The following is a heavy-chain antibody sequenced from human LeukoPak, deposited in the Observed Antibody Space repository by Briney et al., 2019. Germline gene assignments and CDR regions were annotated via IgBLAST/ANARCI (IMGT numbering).Heavy chain of an antibody. J-gene: IGHJ4*02. D-gene: IGHD5-18*01. CDR2: ISYDGSNE. Sequence: GGSLRLSCAASGFTFSTYAMLWVRQAPGTGLQWVADISYDGSNEFYADSVKGRFTISRDNSRNTLYLQMNSLRAEDTAVYYCAGASGYIYGQGLPASFDYWGQGTLVTVSS. CDR1: GFTFSTYA. CDR3: AGASGYIYGQGLPASFDY. V-gene: IGHV3-30*07.